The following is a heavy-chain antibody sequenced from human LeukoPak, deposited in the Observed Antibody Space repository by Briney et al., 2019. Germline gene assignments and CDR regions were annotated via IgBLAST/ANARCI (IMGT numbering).Heavy chain of an antibody. CDR1: GGTFSSYA. J-gene: IGHJ1*01. V-gene: IGHV1-69*04. D-gene: IGHD3-22*01. CDR3: ARADTYYYDSSGYYEYFQH. CDR2: IIPILGIA. Sequence: ASVKVSCRASGGTFSSYAISWVRQAPGQGLEWMGRIIPILGIANYAQKFQGRVTITADKSTSTAYMELSSLRSEDTAVYYCARADTYYYDSSGYYEYFQHWGQGTLVTVSS.